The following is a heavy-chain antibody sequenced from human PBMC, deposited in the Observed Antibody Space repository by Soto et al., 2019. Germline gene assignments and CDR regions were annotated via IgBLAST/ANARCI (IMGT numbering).Heavy chain of an antibody. CDR3: AIDFRPKYGVRYFDY. D-gene: IGHD4-17*01. V-gene: IGHV3-53*04. Sequence: EVQLVESGGGLVQPGGSLRLSCAASGFTVSSNYMSWVRQAPGKGLEWVSVIYSGGSTYYADSVKGRFTISRHNSKNTLYLRINRLIAEDTAVYYCAIDFRPKYGVRYFDYWGQGTLVTVSS. J-gene: IGHJ4*02. CDR1: GFTVSSNY. CDR2: IYSGGST.